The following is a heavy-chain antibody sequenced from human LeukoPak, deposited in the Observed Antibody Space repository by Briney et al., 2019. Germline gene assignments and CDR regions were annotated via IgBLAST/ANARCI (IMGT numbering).Heavy chain of an antibody. CDR3: ARDGSDYYDSSGYSDY. Sequence: GRSLRLSCAASGFTFSSYGMHWVRQAPGKGLEWVAVIWYDGSNKYYADSVKGRFTISRDNSKNTLYLQMNSLRAEDTAVYYCARDGSDYYDSSGYSDYWGQGTLVTVSS. CDR1: GFTFSSYG. V-gene: IGHV3-33*01. J-gene: IGHJ4*02. D-gene: IGHD3-22*01. CDR2: IWYDGSNK.